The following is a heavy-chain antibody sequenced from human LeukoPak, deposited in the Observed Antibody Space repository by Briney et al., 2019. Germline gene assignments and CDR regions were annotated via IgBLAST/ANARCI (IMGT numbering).Heavy chain of an antibody. Sequence: PGGSLRLSCAASGFTFSSYSMNWVRQAPGKGLEWVSCISSSSGYIYYADSVKGRFTISRDNAKNSLYLQMNSLRAEDTAVYYCARGGSGPGRWFDPWGQGTLVTVSS. CDR2: ISSSSGYI. V-gene: IGHV3-21*04. D-gene: IGHD6-19*01. CDR1: GFTFSSYS. CDR3: ARGGSGPGRWFDP. J-gene: IGHJ5*02.